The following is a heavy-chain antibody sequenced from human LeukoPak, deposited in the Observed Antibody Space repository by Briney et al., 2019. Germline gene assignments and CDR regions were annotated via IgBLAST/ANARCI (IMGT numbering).Heavy chain of an antibody. CDR3: AKNGQSGFSFDP. CDR1: GGSLNGHY. D-gene: IGHD3-3*01. CDR2: GSEIGGN. V-gene: IGHV4-34*01. J-gene: IGHJ5*02. Sequence: SETLSLTCAIYGGSLNGHYWSWVRQSPGKGGEWRGEGSEIGGNNFNPSLKSRVSISADTSKTQFSLKLTSMTAADTAVYYCAKNGQSGFSFDPWGQGTLVTVSS.